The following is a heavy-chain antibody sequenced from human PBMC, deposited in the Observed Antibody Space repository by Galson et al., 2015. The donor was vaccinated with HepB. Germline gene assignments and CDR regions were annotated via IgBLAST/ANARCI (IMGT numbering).Heavy chain of an antibody. V-gene: IGHV1-69*13. D-gene: IGHD3-22*01. Sequence: SVKVSCKASGGTFSSYAISWVRQAPGQGLEWMGGIVPIFGTANYAQKFQGRVTITADESTSTAYMELSSLRSEDTAVYYCARGWLGSSGHHFDYWGQGTLVTVSS. J-gene: IGHJ4*02. CDR2: IVPIFGTA. CDR1: GGTFSSYA. CDR3: ARGWLGSSGHHFDY.